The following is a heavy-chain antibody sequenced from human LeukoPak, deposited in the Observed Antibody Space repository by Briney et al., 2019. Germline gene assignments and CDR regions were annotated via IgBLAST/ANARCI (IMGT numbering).Heavy chain of an antibody. CDR2: INPNSGGT. J-gene: IGHJ5*02. Sequence: ASVKVSCKASGYTFTGYYMHWVRQAPGQGLEWMGWINPNSGGTSYAQKFQGRVTMTRDTSISTAYMELSRLRSDDTAVYYCARVRLVRGVVNWFDPWGQGTLVTVSS. V-gene: IGHV1-2*02. CDR3: ARVRLVRGVVNWFDP. D-gene: IGHD3-10*01. CDR1: GYTFTGYY.